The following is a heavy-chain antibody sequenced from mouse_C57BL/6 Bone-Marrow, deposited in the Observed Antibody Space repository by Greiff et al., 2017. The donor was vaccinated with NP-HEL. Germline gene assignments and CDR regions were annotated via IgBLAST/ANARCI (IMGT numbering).Heavy chain of an antibody. V-gene: IGHV2-9-1*01. Sequence: VQRVESGPGLVAPSQSLSITCTVSGFSLTSYAISWVRQPPGKGLEWLGVIWTGGGTNYNSALKSRLSISQDNSKSQVFLKMNSLQTDDTARYYCARDIYGSSLHWYFDVWGTGTTVTVSS. J-gene: IGHJ1*03. D-gene: IGHD1-1*01. CDR3: ARDIYGSSLHWYFDV. CDR2: IWTGGGT. CDR1: GFSLTSYA.